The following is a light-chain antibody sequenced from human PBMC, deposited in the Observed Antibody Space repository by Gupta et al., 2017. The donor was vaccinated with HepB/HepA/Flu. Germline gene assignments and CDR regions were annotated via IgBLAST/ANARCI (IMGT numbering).Light chain of an antibody. CDR3: QQRSNWPPGCT. CDR1: QSVGSY. Sequence: PGERATLSCRASQSVGSYLAWYQQKPGQAPRLLIYDASNRATGIPARFSGSGSGTDFTLTISSLEPEDFAVYYCQQRSNWPPGCTFGQGTKLEIK. J-gene: IGKJ2*02. V-gene: IGKV3-11*01. CDR2: DAS.